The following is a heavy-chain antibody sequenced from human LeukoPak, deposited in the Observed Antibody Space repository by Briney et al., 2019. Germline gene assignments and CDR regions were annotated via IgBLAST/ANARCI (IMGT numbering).Heavy chain of an antibody. V-gene: IGHV1-18*01. D-gene: IGHD3-22*01. CDR1: GYTFTSYG. Sequence: ASVKVSCKASGYTFTSYGISWVRQAPGQGLEWMGWISAYNGNTNYAQKLQGRVTMTTDTSTSTAYMEPRSLRSDDTAVYYCARDVYYYDSSGYYYLDYWGQGTLVTVSS. CDR2: ISAYNGNT. CDR3: ARDVYYYDSSGYYYLDY. J-gene: IGHJ4*02.